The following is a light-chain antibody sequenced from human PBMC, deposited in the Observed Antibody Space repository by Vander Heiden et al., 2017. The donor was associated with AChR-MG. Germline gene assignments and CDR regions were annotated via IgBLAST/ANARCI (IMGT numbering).Light chain of an antibody. V-gene: IGKV2-30*02. Sequence: DDVLTQSPLSLPVTLGQAASISCRSSQSLVHRDGNTYLNWFHQRPGQAPRRLIYKVSNRDSGVPDRFSGGGSGTDFTLKISSVEAEDVGVYYCMQNTHLPTFGQGTKLEIK. CDR1: QSLVHRDGNTY. J-gene: IGKJ2*01. CDR2: KVS. CDR3: MQNTHLPT.